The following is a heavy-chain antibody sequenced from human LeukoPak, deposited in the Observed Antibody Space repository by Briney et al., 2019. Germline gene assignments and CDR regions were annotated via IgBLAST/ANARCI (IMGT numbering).Heavy chain of an antibody. V-gene: IGHV4-34*01. D-gene: IGHD2-2*01. J-gene: IGHJ6*04. CDR2: INHSGST. CDR3: ARIVVVPAAMRGYYYDYGMDV. CDR1: GGSFSGYY. Sequence: SETLSLTCALYGGSFSGYYWSWIRQSPGKGLEWVGEINHSGSTNYNPSLKSRVTISVDTSKNQFSLKLSSVTAADTAVYYCARIVVVPAAMRGYYYDYGMDVWGKGTTITVSS.